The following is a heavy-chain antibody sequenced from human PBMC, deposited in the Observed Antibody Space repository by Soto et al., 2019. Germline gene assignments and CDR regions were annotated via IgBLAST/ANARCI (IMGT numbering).Heavy chain of an antibody. CDR3: AHRCYWFGGEDWFDP. CDR1: GFSLSTSGVG. V-gene: IGHV2-5*01. J-gene: IGHJ5*02. D-gene: IGHD3-10*01. CDR2: IYWNEDK. Sequence: QITLKESGPTLVNPTQTLTLTCTSSGFSLSTSGVGVGWIRQPPGKALEWLAVIYWNEDKHFSPSLKSRLTIVKDTSNNQVVLTSTNVDPVDTATYYFAHRCYWFGGEDWFDPWGPGTLVTVSS.